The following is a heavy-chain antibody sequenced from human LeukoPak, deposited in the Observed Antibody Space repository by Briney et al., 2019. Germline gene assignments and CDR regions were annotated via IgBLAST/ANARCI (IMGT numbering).Heavy chain of an antibody. Sequence: PSETLSLTCAVSDYSISNAYYWGWIRPPPGKGLEWIGSISHGGSTHYNASPKSRVTISLEASKNQFSLRLSSVTAADTAVYYCARQADVPSSIGYFDFWGQGAPVTVSS. J-gene: IGHJ4*02. D-gene: IGHD2/OR15-2a*01. CDR2: ISHGGST. CDR3: ARQADVPSSIGYFDF. V-gene: IGHV4-38-2*01. CDR1: DYSISNAYY.